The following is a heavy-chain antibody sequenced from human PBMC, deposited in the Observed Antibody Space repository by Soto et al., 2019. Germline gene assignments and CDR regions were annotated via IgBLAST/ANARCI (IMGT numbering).Heavy chain of an antibody. D-gene: IGHD3-16*02. V-gene: IGHV3-13*01. CDR3: ARVAYDYIWGSYRPPGAFDI. Sequence: GGSLRLSCAASGFTFSSYDMHWVRQATGKGLEWVSAIGTAGDTYYPGSVKGRFTISRENAKNSLYLQMNSLRAGDTAVYYCARVAYDYIWGSYRPPGAFDIWGQGTMVTVSS. CDR2: IGTAGDT. CDR1: GFTFSSYD. J-gene: IGHJ3*02.